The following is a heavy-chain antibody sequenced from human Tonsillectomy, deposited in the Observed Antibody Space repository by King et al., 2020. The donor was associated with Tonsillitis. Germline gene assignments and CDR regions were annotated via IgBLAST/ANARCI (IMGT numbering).Heavy chain of an antibody. CDR3: VKDTVTAMT. Sequence: VQLVESGGGLVQPGGSLRLSCSASGFTFSNYAFHWVRQAPGKGLESVSAISTNGGSTYYADSVKGRITISRDNSKNTLYLQMSSLRPEDTALYYFVKDTVTAMTWGQGSLVTVSS. CDR1: GFTFSNYA. D-gene: IGHD2-21*02. V-gene: IGHV3-64D*06. J-gene: IGHJ5*02. CDR2: ISTNGGST.